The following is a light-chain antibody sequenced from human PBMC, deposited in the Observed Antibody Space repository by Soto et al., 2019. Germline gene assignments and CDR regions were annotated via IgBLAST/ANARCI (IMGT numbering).Light chain of an antibody. V-gene: IGKV1-5*03. CDR2: KAS. CDR1: QSISSW. CDR3: QHYNTYPLT. Sequence: DIQMTQSPSILSASLGDRVTITCRASQSISSWLAWYQQKPGKAPNLLIHKASHVESGVPSSFSGSGSGTEVTLTISSLQPGDFATYDCQHYNTYPLTFGQGTKVEI. J-gene: IGKJ1*01.